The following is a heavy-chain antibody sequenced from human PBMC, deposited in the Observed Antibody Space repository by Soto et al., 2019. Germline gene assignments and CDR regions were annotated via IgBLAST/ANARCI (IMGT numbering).Heavy chain of an antibody. CDR1: GFTFDNYA. CDR2: ISWTSGRI. V-gene: IGHV3-9*01. CDR3: AKDRRYCTLTLCYSIYGMDV. D-gene: IGHD2-8*01. J-gene: IGHJ6*02. Sequence: EVQLVESGGGLVQPGRSLRLSCAASGFTFDNYAMHWVRQAPGKGLEWVSGISWTSGRIAYADSVRGRFTICRDNANNSLYLQMNSLRADDTALYYCAKDRRYCTLTLCYSIYGMDVWGQGTTVTVSS.